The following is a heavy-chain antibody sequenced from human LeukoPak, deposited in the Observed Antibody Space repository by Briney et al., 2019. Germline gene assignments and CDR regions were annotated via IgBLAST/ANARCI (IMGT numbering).Heavy chain of an antibody. CDR1: GYSFTSYW. V-gene: IGHV5-51*01. Sequence: GESLKISCKGSGYSFTSYWIGWVRQIPGKGLEWMGIIYPGDSDTRYSPSFQGQVTISADKSISTAYLQWSSLKASDTAMYYCARYNIKGRATAVPDAFDIWGQGTMVTVSS. CDR3: ARYNIKGRATAVPDAFDI. CDR2: IYPGDSDT. J-gene: IGHJ3*02. D-gene: IGHD4-23*01.